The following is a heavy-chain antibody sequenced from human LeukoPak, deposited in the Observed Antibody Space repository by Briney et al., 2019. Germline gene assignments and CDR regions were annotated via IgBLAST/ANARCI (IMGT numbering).Heavy chain of an antibody. CDR1: GFTFSSYA. Sequence: GRSLRLSCAASGFTFSSYAMSWVRQAPGKGLEWVSAISGSGGSTYYADSVKGRFTISRDNSKNTLYLQMNSLRAEDTAVYYCARDYYGSGNSAGYWGQGTLVTVSS. J-gene: IGHJ4*02. CDR3: ARDYYGSGNSAGY. CDR2: ISGSGGST. D-gene: IGHD3-10*01. V-gene: IGHV3-23*01.